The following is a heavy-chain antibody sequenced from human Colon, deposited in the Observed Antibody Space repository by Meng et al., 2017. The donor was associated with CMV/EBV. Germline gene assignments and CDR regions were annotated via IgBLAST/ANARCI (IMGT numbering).Heavy chain of an antibody. J-gene: IGHJ4*02. CDR3: VKTGTAWQFDF. Sequence: VYLGESGGGVVQLGGSLRLSCEASGFTFSNYAMHWVRQAPGKGLEWVAFIWFDGSSKDYADSVKGRFTISRDNSMNRLYLQVNSLRSEDTAMYYCVKTGTAWQFDFWGQGTLVTVSS. V-gene: IGHV3-30*02. D-gene: IGHD2-21*02. CDR1: GFTFSNYA. CDR2: IWFDGSSK.